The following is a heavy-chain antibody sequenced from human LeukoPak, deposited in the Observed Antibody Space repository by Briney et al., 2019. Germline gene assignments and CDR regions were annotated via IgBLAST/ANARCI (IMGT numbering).Heavy chain of an antibody. D-gene: IGHD3-16*01. CDR1: GYTFTTYA. Sequence: GESLKISCKASGYTFTTYAMNWVRQAPGQGLEWMGWINTNTGNPTYAQGFTGRFVFSLDTSVSTAYLQISSLKADDTAIYYCATQNWDWGQGTLVTVSS. J-gene: IGHJ4*02. V-gene: IGHV7-4-1*02. CDR3: ATQNWD. CDR2: INTNTGNP.